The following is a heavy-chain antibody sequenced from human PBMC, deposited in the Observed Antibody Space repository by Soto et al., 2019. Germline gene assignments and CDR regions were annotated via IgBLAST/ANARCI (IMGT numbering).Heavy chain of an antibody. CDR3: ARHNGDGGDWYLDL. CDR1: GGSISSYY. D-gene: IGHD6-25*01. CDR2: IYYSGST. Sequence: QVQLQESGPGLVRPSETLSLTCTVSGGSISSYYWSWIRQPPGKGLEWIGYIYYSGSTNYNPSLKSRVTITVDTSKNQFPLKLNSVTAADTAVYYCARHNGDGGDWYLDLWGRGTLVTVSS. V-gene: IGHV4-59*08. J-gene: IGHJ2*01.